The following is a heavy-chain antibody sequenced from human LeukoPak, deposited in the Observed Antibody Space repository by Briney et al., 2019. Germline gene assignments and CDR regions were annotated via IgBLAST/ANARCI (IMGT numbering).Heavy chain of an antibody. V-gene: IGHV4-34*01. CDR1: GGSFSGYY. D-gene: IGHD5-18*01. J-gene: IGHJ3*02. CDR3: ARSGYSYGADAFDI. CDR2: INHSGST. Sequence: KPSETPSLTCAVYGGSFSGYYWSWIRQPPGKGLEWIGEINHSGSTNYNPSLKSRVTISVDTSKNQFSLKVSSVTAADTAVYYCARSGYSYGADAFDIWGQGTMVTVSS.